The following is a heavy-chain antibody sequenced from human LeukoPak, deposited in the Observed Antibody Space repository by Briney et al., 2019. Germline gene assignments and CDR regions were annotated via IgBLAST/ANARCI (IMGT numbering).Heavy chain of an antibody. CDR2: ICHSGTT. J-gene: IGHJ4*02. V-gene: IGHV4-30-2*01. D-gene: IGHD3-10*01. CDR1: GGSISSGGFS. Sequence: PSETLSLTCAVSGGSISSGGFSWSWIRQPPGKGLEWIGYICHSGTTYYNPSLKSRVAISVDTSKKQFSLKLSSVTAADTAVYYCATLGTFHYGSGFDYWGQGTLVTVSS. CDR3: ATLGTFHYGSGFDY.